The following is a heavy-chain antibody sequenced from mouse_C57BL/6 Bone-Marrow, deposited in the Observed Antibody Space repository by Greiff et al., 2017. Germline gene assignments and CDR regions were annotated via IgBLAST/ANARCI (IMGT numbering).Heavy chain of an antibody. J-gene: IGHJ2*01. CDR1: GYTFTSYG. V-gene: IGHV1-81*01. CDR3: ARSTNYFDY. CDR2: IYHRSGNT. Sequence: VKLQQSGAELARPGASVKLSCKASGYTFTSYGISWVKQRTGQGLEWIGEIYHRSGNTYYNEKFKGKATLTADKSSSTAYMELRSLTSEDSAVYFCARSTNYFDYWGQGTTLTVSS.